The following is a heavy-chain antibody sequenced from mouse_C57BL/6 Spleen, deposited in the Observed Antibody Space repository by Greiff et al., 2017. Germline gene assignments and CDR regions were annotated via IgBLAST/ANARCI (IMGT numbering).Heavy chain of an antibody. D-gene: IGHD1-1*01. CDR2: IYPRDGST. Sequence: VQGVESGPELVKPGASVKLSCKASGYTFTSYDINWVKQRPGQGLEWIGWIYPRDGSTKYNEKFKGKATLTVDTSSSTAYMELHSLTSEDSAVYFCARSTVVATGDYWGQGTTLTVSS. CDR1: GYTFTSYD. J-gene: IGHJ2*01. CDR3: ARSTVVATGDY. V-gene: IGHV1-85*01.